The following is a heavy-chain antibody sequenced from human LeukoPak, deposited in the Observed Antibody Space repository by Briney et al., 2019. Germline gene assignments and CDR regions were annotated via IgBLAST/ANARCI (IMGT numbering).Heavy chain of an antibody. D-gene: IGHD3-22*01. CDR1: GGTFSSYA. Sequence: SVKVSCKASGGTFSSYAISWVRQAPGQGLEWMGGIIPIFGTANYAQKFQGRVTITADKSTSTAYMELSSLRSEDTAVYYCARRMYYYDSSGYYQYYFDYWGQGTLVTVSS. CDR3: ARRMYYYDSSGYYQYYFDY. CDR2: IIPIFGTA. J-gene: IGHJ4*02. V-gene: IGHV1-69*06.